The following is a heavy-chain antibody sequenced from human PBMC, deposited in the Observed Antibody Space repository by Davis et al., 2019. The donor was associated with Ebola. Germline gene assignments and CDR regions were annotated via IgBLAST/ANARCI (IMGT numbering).Heavy chain of an antibody. CDR2: ISYDGSNK. V-gene: IGHV3-30*04. CDR1: GFTFSSYA. D-gene: IGHD3-3*01. J-gene: IGHJ6*02. CDR3: AKSGLSFGVVKYHYGMDV. Sequence: PGGSLRLSCAASGFTFSSYAMHWVRQAPGKGLEWVAVISYDGSNKYYADSVKGRFTISRDNSKKTLYLQMNSLRAEDTAVYYCAKSGLSFGVVKYHYGMDVWGQGTRVTVSS.